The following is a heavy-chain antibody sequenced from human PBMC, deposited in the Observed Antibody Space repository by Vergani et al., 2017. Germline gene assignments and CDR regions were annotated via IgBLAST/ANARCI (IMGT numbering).Heavy chain of an antibody. CDR2: IKQDGSEK. J-gene: IGHJ6*03. CDR3: AKEAIFWSGYYYYYYMDV. Sequence: EVQLVESGGGLVQPGGSLRLSCAASGFTFSSYWMSWVRQAPGKGLEWVANIKQDGSEKYYVDSVKGRFTISRDNAKNSLYLQMNSLRAEDTAVYYCAKEAIFWSGYYYYYYMDVWGKGTTVTVSS. D-gene: IGHD3-3*01. CDR1: GFTFSSYW. V-gene: IGHV3-7*01.